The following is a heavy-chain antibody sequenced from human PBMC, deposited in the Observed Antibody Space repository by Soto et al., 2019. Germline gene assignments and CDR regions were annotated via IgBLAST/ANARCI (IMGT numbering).Heavy chain of an antibody. CDR1: GYTFTSYA. Sequence: ASVKVSCKASGYTFTSYAMHWVRQAPGQRLEWMGWINAGNGNTKYSQKFQGRVTITRDTSASTAYMELSSLRSEDTAVYYCANSKAAGRINWFDPWGQGTLVTVSS. V-gene: IGHV1-3*01. D-gene: IGHD6-19*01. J-gene: IGHJ5*02. CDR3: ANSKAAGRINWFDP. CDR2: INAGNGNT.